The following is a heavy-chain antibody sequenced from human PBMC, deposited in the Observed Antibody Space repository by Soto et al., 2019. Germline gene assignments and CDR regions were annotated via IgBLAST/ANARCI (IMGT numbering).Heavy chain of an antibody. V-gene: IGHV1-2*02. J-gene: IGHJ6*02. CDR2: INPNSGGT. CDR3: ARGRIFGVVISHYGMDV. Sequence: ASVKVSCKASGYTFTGYYMHWVRQAPGQGLEWMGWINPNSGGTNYAQKFQGRVTMTRDTSISTAYMELSRLRSDDTAVYYCARGRIFGVVISHYGMDVWGQGTTVTVSS. CDR1: GYTFTGYY. D-gene: IGHD3-3*01.